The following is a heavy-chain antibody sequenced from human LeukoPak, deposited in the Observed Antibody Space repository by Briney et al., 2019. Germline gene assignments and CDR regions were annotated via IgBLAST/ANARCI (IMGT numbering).Heavy chain of an antibody. V-gene: IGHV3-9*01. CDR3: AKDRYCSSTSRYYGFDP. CDR2: ISWNSGSI. D-gene: IGHD2-2*01. Sequence: GGSLRLPCAASGFTFDDYAMHWVRQAPGKGLEWVSGISWNSGSIGYADSVKGRFTISRDNAKNSLYLQMNSLRAEDTALYYCAKDRYCSSTSRYYGFDPWGQGTLVTVSS. CDR1: GFTFDDYA. J-gene: IGHJ5*02.